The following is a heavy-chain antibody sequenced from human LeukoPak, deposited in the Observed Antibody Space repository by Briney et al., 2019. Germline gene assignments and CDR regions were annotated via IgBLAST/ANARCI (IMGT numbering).Heavy chain of an antibody. CDR1: GGSISSGGYY. D-gene: IGHD4-17*01. J-gene: IGHJ5*02. CDR2: IYYSGST. CDR3: ARRPGLRYNWFDP. Sequence: PSETLSLTCTVSGGSISSGGYYWSWIRQHPGMGLEWIGYIYYSGSTYYNPSLKSRVTISVDTSKNQFSLKLSSVTAADTAVYYCARRPGLRYNWFDPWGQGTLVTVSS. V-gene: IGHV4-31*03.